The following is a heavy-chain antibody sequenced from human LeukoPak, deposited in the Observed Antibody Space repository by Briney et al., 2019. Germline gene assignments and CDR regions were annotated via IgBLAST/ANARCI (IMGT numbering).Heavy chain of an antibody. J-gene: IGHJ4*02. D-gene: IGHD3-22*01. Sequence: SVKVSCKASGGTFSSYAISWVRQAPGQGLEWMGGIIPIFGTANYAQKFQGRVTITADESTSTAYMELSSLRSEDTAVYYCAGQYYDSSGYYHYWGQGTLVTVSS. CDR1: GGTFSSYA. V-gene: IGHV1-69*13. CDR3: AGQYYDSSGYYHY. CDR2: IIPIFGTA.